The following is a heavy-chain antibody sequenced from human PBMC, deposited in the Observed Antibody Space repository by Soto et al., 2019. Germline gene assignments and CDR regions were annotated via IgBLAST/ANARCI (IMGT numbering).Heavy chain of an antibody. CDR3: TGPLYCSSTSCYASEYYFDY. CDR1: GFTFSNAW. CDR2: IKSKTDGGTT. D-gene: IGHD2-2*01. J-gene: IGHJ4*02. Sequence: EVQLVESGGGLVKPGGSLRLSCAASGFTFSNAWMSWVRQAPGKGLEWVGRIKSKTDGGTTDYAAPVKGRFTISRDDSKNTLYLQMNSLKTEDTAVYYCTGPLYCSSTSCYASEYYFDYWGQGTLATVSS. V-gene: IGHV3-15*01.